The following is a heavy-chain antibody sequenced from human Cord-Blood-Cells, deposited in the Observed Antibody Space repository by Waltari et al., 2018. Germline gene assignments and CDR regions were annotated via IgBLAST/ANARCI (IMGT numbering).Heavy chain of an antibody. D-gene: IGHD3-16*01. Sequence: QVQLVQSGAEVKKPGASVKVSCKASGYTFTGYYMHWVRQAPGQGLEWMGWINPNSGDTNYAQKFQGWVTMTRDTSISTAYMELSRLRSDDTAVYYCARGPPGDSDGNFDYWGQGTLVTVSS. V-gene: IGHV1-2*04. CDR1: GYTFTGYY. J-gene: IGHJ4*02. CDR2: INPNSGDT. CDR3: ARGPPGDSDGNFDY.